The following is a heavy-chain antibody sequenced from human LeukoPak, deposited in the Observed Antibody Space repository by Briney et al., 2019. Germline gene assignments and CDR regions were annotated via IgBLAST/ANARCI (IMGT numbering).Heavy chain of an antibody. CDR1: GFTFSSYE. D-gene: IGHD5-18*01. V-gene: IGHV3-21*01. J-gene: IGHJ4*02. CDR2: ISSSSSYI. CDR3: ARVGGGYSYGHFDY. Sequence: GGSLRLSCAASGFTFSSYEMNWVRQAPGKGLEWVSSISSSSSYIHYADSLKGRFTISRDNAENSLYLQMNSLSAEDTAMYYRARVGGGYSYGHFDYWGQGTLVTVSS.